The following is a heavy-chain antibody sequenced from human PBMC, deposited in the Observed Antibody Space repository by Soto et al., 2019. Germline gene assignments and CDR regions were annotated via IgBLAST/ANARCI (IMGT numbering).Heavy chain of an antibody. Sequence: GESLKISCKGSGYSFTSYWIAWVRQMPGKGLEWMGIIYPGDSDTRYSPSFQGQVTISADKSISTAYLQWSSLKAPDTAMYYCARRIAAAGLVAFDIWGQGTMVTVSS. V-gene: IGHV5-51*01. CDR1: GYSFTSYW. J-gene: IGHJ3*02. CDR2: IYPGDSDT. CDR3: ARRIAAAGLVAFDI. D-gene: IGHD6-13*01.